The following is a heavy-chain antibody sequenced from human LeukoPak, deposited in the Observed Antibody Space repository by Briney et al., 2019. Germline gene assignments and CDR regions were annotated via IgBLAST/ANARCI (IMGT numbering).Heavy chain of an antibody. CDR1: GFTFSSYG. CDR3: AKDSLRWLQSGVFDY. V-gene: IGHV3-23*01. D-gene: IGHD5-24*01. CDR2: ISGSGGST. J-gene: IGHJ4*02. Sequence: GGTLRLSCAASGFTFSSYGMSWVRQAPGKGLEWVSAISGSGGSTYYADSVKGRFTISRDNSKNTLYLQMNSLRAEDTAVYYCAKDSLRWLQSGVFDYWGQGTLVTVSS.